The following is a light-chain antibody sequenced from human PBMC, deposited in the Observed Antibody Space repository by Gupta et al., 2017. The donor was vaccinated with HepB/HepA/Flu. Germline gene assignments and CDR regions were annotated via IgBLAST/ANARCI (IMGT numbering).Light chain of an antibody. V-gene: IGKV1-5*03. CDR2: QAS. CDR1: QSISTW. Sequence: DIQMTQSPSTLSASVGDRVILTCRASQSISTWLAWYQQKPGKAPTLLIYQASTVESGVPSRFSGRGSGTEFTLTISHLQPDDFATYYCQQYNSYSTFGPGTKVDIK. J-gene: IGKJ3*01. CDR3: QQYNSYST.